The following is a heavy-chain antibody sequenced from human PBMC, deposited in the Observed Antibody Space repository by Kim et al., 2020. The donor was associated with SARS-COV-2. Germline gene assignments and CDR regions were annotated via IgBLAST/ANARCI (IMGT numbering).Heavy chain of an antibody. CDR3: ATLWGGYLSYFDF. Sequence: YAASVQGRFTISRDNSKNMLYLQMNSLRAEDTAVYYCATLWGGYLSYFDFRGQGTLVTVSS. D-gene: IGHD3-3*01. J-gene: IGHJ4*02. V-gene: IGHV3-23*03.